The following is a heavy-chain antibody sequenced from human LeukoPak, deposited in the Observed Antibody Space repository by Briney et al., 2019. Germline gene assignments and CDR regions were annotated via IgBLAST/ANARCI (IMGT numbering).Heavy chain of an antibody. Sequence: TGGSLRLSCTASGFTVGNNYMNWVRQAPGKGLEWVSLIYGGGSTYHADSVKGRFTISRDNSKHTLYLQMNSLRAEDTAVYYCARDTPGIAASVNGGWGQGTLVTVSS. V-gene: IGHV3-53*01. CDR3: ARDTPGIAASVNGG. J-gene: IGHJ4*02. CDR1: GFTVGNNY. CDR2: IYGGGST. D-gene: IGHD6-13*01.